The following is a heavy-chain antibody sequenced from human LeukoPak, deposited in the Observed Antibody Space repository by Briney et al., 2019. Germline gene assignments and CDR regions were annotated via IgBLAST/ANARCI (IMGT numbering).Heavy chain of an antibody. Sequence: GASVKVSCKASGYTFTSYYMHWVRQAPGQGLEWMGIINPSGGSTSYAQKFQGRVTMTRDTSTSTVYMELSSLRSEDTAVYYCTRDHGCSSTSCYEFVSNWFDPWGQGTLVTVSS. CDR1: GYTFTSYY. D-gene: IGHD2-2*01. CDR3: TRDHGCSSTSCYEFVSNWFDP. CDR2: INPSGGST. J-gene: IGHJ5*02. V-gene: IGHV1-46*01.